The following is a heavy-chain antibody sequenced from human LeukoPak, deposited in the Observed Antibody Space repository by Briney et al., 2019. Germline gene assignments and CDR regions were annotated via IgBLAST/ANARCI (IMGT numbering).Heavy chain of an antibody. Sequence: GASVKVSCKASGYTFTGYYMHWVRQAPGRGLEWMGWINPNSGGTNYAQKFQGRVTMTRDTSISTAYMELSRLRSDDTAVYYCARGHRLMVHPLRYWGQGTLVTVSS. V-gene: IGHV1-2*02. CDR1: GYTFTGYY. J-gene: IGHJ4*02. CDR2: INPNSGGT. CDR3: ARGHRLMVHPLRY. D-gene: IGHD2-21*01.